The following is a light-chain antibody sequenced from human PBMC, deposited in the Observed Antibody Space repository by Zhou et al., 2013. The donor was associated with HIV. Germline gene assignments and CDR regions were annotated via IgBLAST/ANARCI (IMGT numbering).Light chain of an antibody. V-gene: IGLV2-18*02. J-gene: IGLJ1*01. Sequence: QSALTQPASVSGSPGQSIAISCTGTSSDVGSYNRVSWYQQSPGTGPKLMIYEVSNRPSGVPDRFSGSKSGNTASLTISGLQAEDEADYYCSSYSSSSLPFSVFGARDLRSPS. CDR3: SSYSSSSLPFSV. CDR1: SSDVGSYNR. CDR2: EVS.